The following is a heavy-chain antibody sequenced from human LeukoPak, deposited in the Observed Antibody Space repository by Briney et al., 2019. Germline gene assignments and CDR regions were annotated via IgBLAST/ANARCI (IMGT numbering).Heavy chain of an antibody. CDR2: IYPGDSDT. J-gene: IGHJ4*02. Sequence: GESLKISCKGSGYSFTSYWIGWVRQMPGKGLEWMGIIYPGDSDTRYSPSFQGQVTISADKSINTAYLQWSSLKASDTAMYYCARHYCSSTSCYPFDYWGQGTLVTVSS. D-gene: IGHD2-2*01. V-gene: IGHV5-51*01. CDR3: ARHYCSSTSCYPFDY. CDR1: GYSFTSYW.